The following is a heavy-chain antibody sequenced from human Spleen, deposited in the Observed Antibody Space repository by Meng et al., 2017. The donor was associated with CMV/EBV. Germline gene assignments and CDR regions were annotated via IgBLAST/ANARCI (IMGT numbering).Heavy chain of an antibody. V-gene: IGHV3-23*01. Sequence: SGIIFSTYAVTWVRQAPGKGLEWVSSITASGGRTYYADSVKGRFTISRDNSKNSLYLQMNSLRAEDTAIYYYVTDPNGDYIGAFEIWGQGTLVTVSS. J-gene: IGHJ3*02. D-gene: IGHD4-17*01. CDR1: GIIFSTYA. CDR3: VTDPNGDYIGAFEI. CDR2: ITASGGRT.